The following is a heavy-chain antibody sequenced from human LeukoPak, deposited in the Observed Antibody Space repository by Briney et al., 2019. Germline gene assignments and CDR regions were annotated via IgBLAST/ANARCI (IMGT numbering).Heavy chain of an antibody. CDR2: IYYSGST. D-gene: IGHD3-3*01. CDR3: ARVGSDFWSGYLDPFDY. J-gene: IGHJ4*02. CDR1: GGSISSGDYY. Sequence: SQTLSLTCTVSGGSISSGDYYWSWIRQPPGKGLEWIGYIYYSGSTYYNPSLKSRVTISVDTSKNQFSLKLSSVTAADTAVYYCARVGSDFWSGYLDPFDYWGQGTLVTVSS. V-gene: IGHV4-30-4*08.